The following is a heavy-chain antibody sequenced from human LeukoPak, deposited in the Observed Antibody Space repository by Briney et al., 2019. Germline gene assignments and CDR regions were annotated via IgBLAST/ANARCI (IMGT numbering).Heavy chain of an antibody. D-gene: IGHD2-15*01. V-gene: IGHV3-30*04. CDR1: GFTFTNYA. CDR3: ARGSAVYYYMDV. CDR2: VSVDGNNQ. Sequence: PGGSLRLSCVVSGFTFTNYAMHWVRQAPGKGLEWVAAVSVDGNNQYYADSVKGRFSVSRDNSKNTLYLQMNSLRSDDTAVYYCARGSAVYYYMDVWGKGTTVTVSS. J-gene: IGHJ6*03.